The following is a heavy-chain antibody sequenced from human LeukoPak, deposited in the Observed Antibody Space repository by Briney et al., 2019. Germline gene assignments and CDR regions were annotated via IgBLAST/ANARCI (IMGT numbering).Heavy chain of an antibody. CDR2: IYSGGST. CDR1: GFTVSSNY. CDR3: ARDRWYTSG. J-gene: IGHJ4*02. D-gene: IGHD6-19*01. Sequence: GGSLRLSCAASGFTVSSNYMSWVRQAPGKGLEWVSVIYSGGSTYYADSVKGRFTISRDNAKNSLFLQMNSLRAEDTAVYYCARDRWYTSGWGQGTLVTVSS. V-gene: IGHV3-66*01.